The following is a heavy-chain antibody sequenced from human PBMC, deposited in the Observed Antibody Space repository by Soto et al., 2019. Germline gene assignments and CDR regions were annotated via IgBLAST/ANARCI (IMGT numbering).Heavy chain of an antibody. CDR3: ARSQGSSTSLEIYYYYYYGMDV. CDR2: IIPISDTT. J-gene: IGHJ6*02. Sequence: QVQLVQSGAEVKKPGSSVKVSCKASGGTFSSYAISWVRQAPGQGLEWMGGIIPISDTTNYAQKFQGSVTITADESTSTAYMELSSLRFEDTAVYYCARSQGSSTSLEIYYYYYYGMDVWGQGTTVTVSS. V-gene: IGHV1-69*01. D-gene: IGHD2-2*01. CDR1: GGTFSSYA.